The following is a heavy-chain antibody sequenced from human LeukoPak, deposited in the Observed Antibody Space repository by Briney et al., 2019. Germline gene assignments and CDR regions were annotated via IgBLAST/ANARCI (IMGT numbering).Heavy chain of an antibody. CDR2: IKQDGSDK. CDR1: GFTFSAYW. V-gene: IGHV3-7*03. CDR3: AKGMYDFWSGYPSLDY. J-gene: IGHJ4*02. D-gene: IGHD3-3*01. Sequence: GGSLRLSCAASGFTFSAYWMSWVRQAPGKGLEWVANIKQDGSDKYYVDSVKGRFTISRDNAKNSLCLQMNSLRAEDTAVYYCAKGMYDFWSGYPSLDYWGQGTLVTVSS.